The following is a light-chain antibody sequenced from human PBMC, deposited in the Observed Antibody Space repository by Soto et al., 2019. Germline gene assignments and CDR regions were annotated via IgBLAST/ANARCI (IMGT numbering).Light chain of an antibody. J-gene: IGLJ2*01. Sequence: QSALTQPRSVSGSPGQSVTISCTGTSSDDGGYNYVSWYQQHPGKAPKLMIHDVSKRPSGVPDRFSGSKSGNTASLTISGLQAEDEADYYCCSYAGSYTPVFGGGTKVTVL. CDR1: SSDDGGYNY. CDR3: CSYAGSYTPV. V-gene: IGLV2-11*01. CDR2: DVS.